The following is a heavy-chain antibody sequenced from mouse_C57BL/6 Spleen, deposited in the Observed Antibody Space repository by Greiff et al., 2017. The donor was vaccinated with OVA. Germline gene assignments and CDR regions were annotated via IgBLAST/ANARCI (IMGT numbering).Heavy chain of an antibody. V-gene: IGHV7-3*01. CDR1: GFTFTDYY. CDR3: ASSTTLVATGFGY. CDR2: IRNKANGYTT. J-gene: IGHJ2*01. D-gene: IGHD1-1*01. Sequence: EVKLMESGGGLVQPGGSLSLSCAASGFTFTDYYMSWVRQPPGKALEWLGFIRNKANGYTTESSASVTGRFTISRDNSQRILKLQSKALRAEDSATYYGASSTTLVATGFGYWGQGTTLTVSS.